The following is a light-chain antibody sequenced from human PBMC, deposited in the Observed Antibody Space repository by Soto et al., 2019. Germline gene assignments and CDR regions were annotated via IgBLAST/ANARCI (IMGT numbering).Light chain of an antibody. V-gene: IGLV1-40*01. J-gene: IGLJ1*01. CDR2: GNS. Sequence: QPVLTQPPSVSGAPGQRVTISCTGSSSNIGAGYDGHWYQQLPGTAPQLLIYGNSNRPSGVPDRFSGSKSGTSASLAITGLQAEDEADYYGQSYDSRLSGNYVFGTGTKVTVL. CDR1: SSNIGAGYD. CDR3: QSYDSRLSGNYV.